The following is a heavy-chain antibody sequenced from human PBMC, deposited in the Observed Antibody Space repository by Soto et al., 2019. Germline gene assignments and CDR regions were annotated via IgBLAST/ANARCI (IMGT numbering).Heavy chain of an antibody. CDR2: IWYDGSNK. CDR3: ARDETTVTSYYYGMDV. V-gene: IGHV3-33*01. J-gene: IGHJ6*02. D-gene: IGHD4-17*01. CDR1: GFTFSSYG. Sequence: QVQLVESGGGVVQPGRSLRLSCAASGFTFSSYGMHWVRQAPGKGLEWVAVIWYDGSNKYYADSVKGRFTISRDNSKNTLYLQMNSLRAEDTAVYYCARDETTVTSYYYGMDVWGQGTTVTVSS.